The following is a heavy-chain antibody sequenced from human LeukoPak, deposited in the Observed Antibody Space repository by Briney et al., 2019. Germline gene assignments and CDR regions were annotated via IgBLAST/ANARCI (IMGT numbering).Heavy chain of an antibody. V-gene: IGHV3-73*01. CDR3: ARDASGIEDGSSLDY. Sequence: GGSLRLSCAASGFTFSGSAMHWVRQASGKGLEWVGRIRSKANSYATAYAASVKGRFTISRDDSKNTAYLQMNSLRAEDTAVYYCARDASGIEDGSSLDYWGQGTLVTVSS. CDR1: GFTFSGSA. J-gene: IGHJ4*02. D-gene: IGHD5-24*01. CDR2: IRSKANSYAT.